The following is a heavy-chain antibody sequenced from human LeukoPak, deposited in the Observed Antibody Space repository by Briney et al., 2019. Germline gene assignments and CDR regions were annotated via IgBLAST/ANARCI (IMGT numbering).Heavy chain of an antibody. D-gene: IGHD6-13*01. CDR2: IYTSGSP. J-gene: IGHJ1*01. V-gene: IGHV4-61*02. CDR3: ARGLAAAGIMDAEYFQH. CDR1: GGSISSGSYY. Sequence: SQTLSLTCTVSGGSISSGSYYWSGIRQPAGKGLEWIGRIYTSGSPTYNPSPTSRVTRSVDTPENHFSLNLSSFTAADAAVYYCARGLAAAGIMDAEYFQHWGQGNLVTVSS.